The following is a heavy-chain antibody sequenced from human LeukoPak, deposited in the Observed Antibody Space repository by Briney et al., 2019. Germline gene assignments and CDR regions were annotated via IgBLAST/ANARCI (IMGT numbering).Heavy chain of an antibody. CDR3: ARVGYSSSWDYYYYMDV. CDR1: DGAIAGYS. V-gene: IGHV4-59*01. D-gene: IGHD6-13*01. Sequence: PSETLSLTCTVSDGAIAGYSWSWIRQAPGKGLEWIGYIYYSGDTNYNPSLQSRVTVSVDTSKNQFSLKLSSVTAADTAVYYCARVGYSSSWDYYYYMDVWGKGTTVTVSS. J-gene: IGHJ6*03. CDR2: IYYSGDT.